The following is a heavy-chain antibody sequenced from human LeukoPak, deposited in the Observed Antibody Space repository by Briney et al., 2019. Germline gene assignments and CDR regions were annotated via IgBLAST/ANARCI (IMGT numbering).Heavy chain of an antibody. CDR2: XXXSGSP. CDR1: GXSISSYY. D-gene: IGHD6-19*01. Sequence: SETLSLTCTVSGXSISSYYWSWIRQPPGKRLEXXXXXXXSGSPKYNPSLKSRVTISLDTSNKQFSLKLSSVTAADTAVYYCARLIVFSSGWYPHYFDYWGQGTLVTVSS. V-gene: IGHV4-59*08. CDR3: ARLIVFSSGWYPHYFDY. J-gene: IGHJ4*02.